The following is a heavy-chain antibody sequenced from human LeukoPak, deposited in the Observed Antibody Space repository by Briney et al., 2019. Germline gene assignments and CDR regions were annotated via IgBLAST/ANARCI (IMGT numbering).Heavy chain of an antibody. J-gene: IGHJ6*02. CDR3: ARDTAMGDHYYYYGMDV. CDR1: GYTFTGYY. D-gene: IGHD5-18*01. Sequence: ASVKVSCKASGYTFTGYYMHWVRQAPGQGLEWMGWTNPNSGGTNYAQKFQGWVTMTRDTSISTAYMELSRLRSDDTAVYYCARDTAMGDHYYYYGMDVWGQGTTVTVSS. CDR2: TNPNSGGT. V-gene: IGHV1-2*04.